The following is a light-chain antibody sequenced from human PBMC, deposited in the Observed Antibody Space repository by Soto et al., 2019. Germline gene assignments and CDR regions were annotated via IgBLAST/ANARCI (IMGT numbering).Light chain of an antibody. J-gene: IGLJ2*01. CDR3: SSYTSNTLVL. V-gene: IGLV2-14*01. CDR2: DVT. CDR1: SSDIGGYNY. Sequence: QSALTQPASVSGSPGQSITVPCTGSSSDIGGYNYVSWYQQYPGKAPKLIIYDVTNRPSGVSDRFSASKSGNTASLTISGLQAEDEDNYYCSSYTSNTLVLFGGGTKLTVL.